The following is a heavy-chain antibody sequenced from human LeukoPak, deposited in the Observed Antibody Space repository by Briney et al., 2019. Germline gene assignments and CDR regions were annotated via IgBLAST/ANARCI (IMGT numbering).Heavy chain of an antibody. CDR3: ARDATGSNFWSGYDAFDI. D-gene: IGHD3-3*01. Sequence: GGSLRLSCAASGFTFSSYEMNWVRQAPGKGLEWVSYISSSGSTIYYADSVKGRFTISRDNAKNSLYPQMNSLRAEDTAVYYCARDATGSNFWSGYDAFDIWGQGTMVTVSS. V-gene: IGHV3-48*03. CDR1: GFTFSSYE. J-gene: IGHJ3*02. CDR2: ISSSGSTI.